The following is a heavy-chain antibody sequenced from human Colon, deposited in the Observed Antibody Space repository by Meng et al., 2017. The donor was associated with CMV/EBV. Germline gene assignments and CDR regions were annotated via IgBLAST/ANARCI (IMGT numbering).Heavy chain of an antibody. Sequence: GGSLRLSCAVSGFSFGDYGMSWVRQAPGKGLEWVASISQRGTTTSYGDSVKGQVTISRDNSNNTLFVQMNSLTVEDTAVYYCAKGRGGASTSYFDSWGQGTLVTVSS. CDR1: GFSFGDYG. V-gene: IGHV3-23*02. D-gene: IGHD3-10*01. CDR2: ISQRGTTT. J-gene: IGHJ4*02. CDR3: AKGRGGASTSYFDS.